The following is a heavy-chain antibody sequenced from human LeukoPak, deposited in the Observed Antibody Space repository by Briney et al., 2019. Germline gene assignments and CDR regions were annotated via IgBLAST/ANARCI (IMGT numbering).Heavy chain of an antibody. CDR2: ISTTGSTK. J-gene: IGHJ4*02. V-gene: IGHV3-11*01. CDR3: ARVPTTVTYTDY. D-gene: IGHD4-17*01. Sequence: GGSLRLSCAASGFTFSDYYMGWIRQAPGKGLEWVSYISTTGSTKYYADSVKGRFTISRDNAKNSLYLQTNSLRAEDTAVYYCARVPTTVTYTDYWGQGTLVTVSS. CDR1: GFTFSDYY.